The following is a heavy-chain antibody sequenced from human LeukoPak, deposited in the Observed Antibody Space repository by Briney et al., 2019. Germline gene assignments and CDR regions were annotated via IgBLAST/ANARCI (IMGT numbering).Heavy chain of an antibody. V-gene: IGHV3-48*03. CDR2: ISSSGSTI. J-gene: IGHJ4*02. Sequence: PGGSLRLSCAASGFTFSSYEMNWVRQAPGKGLEWVSYISSSGSTIYYADSVKGRFTIFRDNAKNSLYLQMNSLRAEDTAVYYCARAERTGRFDYWGQGTLVTVSS. CDR3: ARAERTGRFDY. CDR1: GFTFSSYE. D-gene: IGHD7-27*01.